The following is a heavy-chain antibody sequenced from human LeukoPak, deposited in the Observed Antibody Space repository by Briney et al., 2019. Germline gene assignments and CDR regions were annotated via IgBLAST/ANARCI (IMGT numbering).Heavy chain of an antibody. V-gene: IGHV3-21*01. D-gene: IGHD3-22*01. CDR3: ATSRYDSSGYYGIMAY. J-gene: IGHJ4*02. CDR1: GFTFSNYN. CDR2: ITRSSIYI. Sequence: PGGSLRLSCAASGFTFSNYNMNWVRQAPGKGLEWVSSITRSSIYIYYADSAKGRFTISRDNAKNSLYLQMNSLRAEDTAVYYCATSRYDSSGYYGIMAYWGQGTLVTVSS.